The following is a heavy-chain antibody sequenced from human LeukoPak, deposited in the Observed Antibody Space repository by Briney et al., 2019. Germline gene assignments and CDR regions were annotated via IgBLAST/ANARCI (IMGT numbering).Heavy chain of an antibody. CDR1: GYTFTSYY. D-gene: IGHD3-3*01. V-gene: IGHV1-2*02. CDR2: INPNSGGT. CDR3: ARDLVVRDFWSGWNAFDI. Sequence: ASVKVSCKASGYTFTSYYMHWVRQAPGQGLEWMGWINPNSGGTNYAQKFQGRVTMTRDTSISTAYMELSRLRSDDTAVYYCARDLVVRDFWSGWNAFDIWGQGTMVTVSS. J-gene: IGHJ3*02.